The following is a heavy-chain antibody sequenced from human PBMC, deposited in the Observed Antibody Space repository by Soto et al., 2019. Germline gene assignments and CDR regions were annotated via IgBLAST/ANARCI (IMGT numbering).Heavy chain of an antibody. D-gene: IGHD6-13*01. CDR2: IFSNDEK. J-gene: IGHJ5*02. Sequence: QVTVKESGPVLVKPTETLTLTCTVSGFSLSNAGLGVSWIRQPPGKALEWLAHIFSNDEKSYSTSLKSRLTISKNTSKSQVVLTMTTMDPVDTARYYCASTYSTSWYWFDPWGQGTLVTVSS. CDR3: ASTYSTSWYWFDP. CDR1: GFSLSNAGLG. V-gene: IGHV2-26*04.